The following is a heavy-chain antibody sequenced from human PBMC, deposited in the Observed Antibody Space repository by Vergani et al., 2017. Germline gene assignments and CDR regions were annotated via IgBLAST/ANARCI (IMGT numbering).Heavy chain of an antibody. D-gene: IGHD3-10*01. CDR1: GYTFFNYG. J-gene: IGHJ4*02. CDR2: IRADTGDT. Sequence: QVQLVQSGPEVKRPGASVKVSCKPSGYTFFNYGVNWIRRAPGQGFEWLGWIRADTGDTKYSERLQDRVTLTTDSSTNTAYMELRSLKSDDTAVYYCARYGTYYYGSGSFYLFDYLGQGTLVTVSS. CDR3: ARYGTYYYGSGSFYLFDY. V-gene: IGHV1-18*04.